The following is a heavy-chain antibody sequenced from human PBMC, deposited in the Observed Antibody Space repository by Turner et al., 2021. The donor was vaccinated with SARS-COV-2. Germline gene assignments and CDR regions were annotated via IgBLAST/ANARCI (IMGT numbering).Heavy chain of an antibody. D-gene: IGHD6-13*01. Sequence: QVQLVESGGCVVQPGRSLRLSCAASGFTFSRYGMHWVRQAPGKGLEWVAVISYDGSNKYYADSVKGRFTSSRDNSKNTLYLQMNSLRAEDTAVYYCAKDLGQLDWFDPWGQGTLVTVSS. J-gene: IGHJ5*02. CDR1: GFTFSRYG. CDR3: AKDLGQLDWFDP. V-gene: IGHV3-30*18. CDR2: ISYDGSNK.